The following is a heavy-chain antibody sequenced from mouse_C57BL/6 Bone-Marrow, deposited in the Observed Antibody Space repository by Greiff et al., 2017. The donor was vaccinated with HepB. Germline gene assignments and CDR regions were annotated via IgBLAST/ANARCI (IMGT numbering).Heavy chain of an antibody. Sequence: VKLVESGPGLVQPSQSLSITCTVSGFSLTSYGVHWVRQSPGKGLEWLGVIWRGGSTDYNAAFMSRLSITKDNSKSQVFFKMNSLQADDTAIYYCAKNLVATKAMDYWGQGTSVTVSS. J-gene: IGHJ4*01. D-gene: IGHD1-1*01. CDR2: IWRGGST. CDR1: GFSLTSYG. CDR3: AKNLVATKAMDY. V-gene: IGHV2-5*01.